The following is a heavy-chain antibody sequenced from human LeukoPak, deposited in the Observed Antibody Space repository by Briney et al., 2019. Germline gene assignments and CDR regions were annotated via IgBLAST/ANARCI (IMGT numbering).Heavy chain of an antibody. CDR1: GYSFTSYW. J-gene: IGHJ4*02. D-gene: IGHD4-17*01. Sequence: GESLKISCKASGYSFTSYWIGWMRQMPGKGLEWMGIIYPGDSDTRYSPSFQGQVTISADKSISAAYLQWTSLKASDTAMYYCARDYGDISFDYWGQGTLVTVSS. V-gene: IGHV5-51*01. CDR3: ARDYGDISFDY. CDR2: IYPGDSDT.